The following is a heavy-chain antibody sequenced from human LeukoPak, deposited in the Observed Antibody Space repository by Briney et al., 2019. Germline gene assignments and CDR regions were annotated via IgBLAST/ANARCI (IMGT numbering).Heavy chain of an antibody. CDR3: ARYWGPYETSGAFFDY. V-gene: IGHV4-39*01. CDR2: IHYTGST. J-gene: IGHJ4*02. D-gene: IGHD3-22*01. Sequence: PSETLSLTCTVSGDSISSSCYYWVGLRQPPGKGLEWIATIHYTGSTYYNPSLKSRVTISVDTSKNQFSLKLSSVTAADTAMYYCARYWGPYETSGAFFDYWGQGTLVTVSS. CDR1: GDSISSSCYY.